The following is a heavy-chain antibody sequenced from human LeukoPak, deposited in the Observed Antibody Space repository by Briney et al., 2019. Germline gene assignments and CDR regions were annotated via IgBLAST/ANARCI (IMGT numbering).Heavy chain of an antibody. CDR3: AIDPNWGTHS. Sequence: GGSLRLSCAASGFTFSTYTMYWVRHPPGKRLEWVSIIGNNGGGIHYADSVKGRFTISRDNSKNALYLQMNSLRVEDTAIYYCAIDPNWGTHSWGQGVLVTVSS. D-gene: IGHD7-27*01. CDR1: GFTFSTYT. CDR2: IGNNGGGI. J-gene: IGHJ4*02. V-gene: IGHV3-23*01.